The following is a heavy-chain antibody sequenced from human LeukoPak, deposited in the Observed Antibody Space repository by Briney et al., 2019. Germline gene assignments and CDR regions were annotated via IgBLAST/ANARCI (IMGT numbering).Heavy chain of an antibody. D-gene: IGHD3-10*01. V-gene: IGHV1-58*02. CDR2: IVVGSGNT. CDR1: GFTFTSST. Sequence: SVKVSCKASGFTFTSSTIQWVRQARGQRLEWIGWIVVGSGNTNYAQKFQERVIITRDMSTTTVYVELSSLRSEDTAVYYCAGTPWFGELTLDYWGQGTLVTVSS. J-gene: IGHJ4*02. CDR3: AGTPWFGELTLDY.